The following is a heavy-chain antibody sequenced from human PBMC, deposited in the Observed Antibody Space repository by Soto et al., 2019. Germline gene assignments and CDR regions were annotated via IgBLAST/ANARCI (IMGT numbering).Heavy chain of an antibody. V-gene: IGHV3-7*05. J-gene: IGHJ6*02. CDR2: IKGDGSGI. CDR1: GFTFSSYW. CDR3: ARGHYGLDV. Sequence: GGSLRLSCAASGFTFSSYWMSWVRQAPGKGLEWVAHIKGDGSGIEFVDSVKGRFTISRDNAKNSLFMQMTSLRADDTAVYYCARGHYGLDVWGQGTTVTVSS.